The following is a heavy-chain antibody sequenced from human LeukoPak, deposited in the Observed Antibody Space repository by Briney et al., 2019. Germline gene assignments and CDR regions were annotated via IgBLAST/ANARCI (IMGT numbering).Heavy chain of an antibody. Sequence: PSETLSLTCTVSGGSISSGSYYWIWIRQPAGKGLEWIGRIYTSGSTNYNPSLKSRVTISVDTSKNQFSLKLSSVTAADTAVYYCARGRRVVVVAAQSGAFDIWGQGTMVTVSS. CDR1: GGSISSGSYY. V-gene: IGHV4-61*02. D-gene: IGHD2-15*01. CDR2: IYTSGST. CDR3: ARGRRVVVVAAQSGAFDI. J-gene: IGHJ3*02.